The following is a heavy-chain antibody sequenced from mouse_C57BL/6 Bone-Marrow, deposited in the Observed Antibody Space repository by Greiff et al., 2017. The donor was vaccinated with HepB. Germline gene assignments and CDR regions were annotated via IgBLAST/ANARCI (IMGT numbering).Heavy chain of an antibody. V-gene: IGHV5-4*01. Sequence: VQLKQSGGGLVKPGGSLKLSCAASGFTFSSYAMSWVRQTPEKRLEWVATISDGGSYTYYPDNVKGRFTISRDNAKNNLYLQMSHLKSEDTAMYYCARDCGYYVGFAYWGQGTLVTVSA. CDR1: GFTFSSYA. D-gene: IGHD2-3*01. CDR3: ARDCGYYVGFAY. CDR2: ISDGGSYT. J-gene: IGHJ3*01.